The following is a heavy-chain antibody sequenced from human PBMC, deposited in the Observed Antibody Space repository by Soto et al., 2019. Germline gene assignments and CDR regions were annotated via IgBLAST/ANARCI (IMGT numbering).Heavy chain of an antibody. CDR1: GFTFSNYA. J-gene: IGHJ6*02. Sequence: PGGSLRLSCAASGFTFSNYAMHWVRQAPGQGLEWMGWINPNSGGTNYAQKFQGWVTMTRDTSISTAYMELSRLRSDDTAVYYCARGDTGYYYGMDVWGQGTTVTVSS. V-gene: IGHV1-2*04. CDR3: ARGDTGYYYGMDV. D-gene: IGHD2-8*02. CDR2: INPNSGGT.